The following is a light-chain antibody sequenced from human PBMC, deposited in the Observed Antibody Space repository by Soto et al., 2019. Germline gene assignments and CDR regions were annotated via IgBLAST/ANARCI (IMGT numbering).Light chain of an antibody. J-gene: IGLJ1*01. CDR1: TGAVTSGHY. V-gene: IGLV7-46*01. Sequence: QAVVTQEPSLTVSPGGTVTLTCGSSTGAVTSGHYPYWFQQKPGQAPRTLIYDTNNKHSWTPARFSGSLLGGKAALTLSGAQPEDDAEYYCLLSCSGPRVFGTGTKLTVL. CDR3: LLSCSGPRV. CDR2: DTN.